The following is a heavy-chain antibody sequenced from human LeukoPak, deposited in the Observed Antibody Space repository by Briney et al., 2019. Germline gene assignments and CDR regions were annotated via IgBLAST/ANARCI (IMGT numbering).Heavy chain of an antibody. D-gene: IGHD3-10*01. Sequence: GASVKVSCKASGYTFTTYSMNWVRQAPGQGLEWMGGIIPIFGTANYAQKFQGRVTITADESTSTAYMELSSLRSEDTAVYYCAQYYYGSGSSNDALDIWGQGTMVTVSS. CDR3: AQYYYGSGSSNDALDI. CDR1: GYTFTTYS. CDR2: IIPIFGTA. V-gene: IGHV1-69*13. J-gene: IGHJ3*02.